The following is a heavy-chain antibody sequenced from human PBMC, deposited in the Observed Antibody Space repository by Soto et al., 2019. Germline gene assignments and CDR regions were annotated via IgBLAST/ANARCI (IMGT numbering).Heavy chain of an antibody. J-gene: IGHJ4*02. D-gene: IGHD6-19*01. CDR1: GDSVTSNVW. CDR3: ARDAAVPGESDRFDY. CDR2: AYHNGLT. V-gene: IGHV4-4*02. Sequence: TSETLSLTCAVSGDSVTSNVWWSWVRQPPGKGLEWIGEAYHNGLTDYNPSFKSRVTMSVDTSKNEFSLKLTSLTAADTAIYYCARDAAVPGESDRFDYWGQGTLVTVSS.